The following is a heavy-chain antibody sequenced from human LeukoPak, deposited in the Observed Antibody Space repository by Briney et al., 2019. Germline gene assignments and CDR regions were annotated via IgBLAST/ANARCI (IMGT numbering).Heavy chain of an antibody. V-gene: IGHV3-7*03. CDR1: GFTFSSYW. CDR3: ARATITGTGGWFDP. Sequence: GGSLRLSCAASGFTFSSYWMSWVRQAPGKGLEWVANIKRDGSEKYYVDSVKGRFTISRDTAKNSLYLQMTSLRAEDTAVYYCARATITGTGGWFDPWGQGTLVTVSS. CDR2: IKRDGSEK. D-gene: IGHD1-7*01. J-gene: IGHJ5*02.